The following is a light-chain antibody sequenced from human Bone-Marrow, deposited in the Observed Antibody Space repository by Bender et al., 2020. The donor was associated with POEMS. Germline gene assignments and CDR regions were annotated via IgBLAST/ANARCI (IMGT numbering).Light chain of an antibody. CDR1: ASDIGSYNL. CDR3: CSYAGSSTFEV. V-gene: IGLV2-23*02. J-gene: IGLJ2*01. CDR2: EVS. Sequence: QSALTQPASVSGSPGQSITISCIGTASDIGSYNLVSWYQQHPGKAPKLMIYEVSKRPSGVSNRFSGSKSGNTASLTISGLQAEDEADYYCCSYAGSSTFEVFGGGTKLTVL.